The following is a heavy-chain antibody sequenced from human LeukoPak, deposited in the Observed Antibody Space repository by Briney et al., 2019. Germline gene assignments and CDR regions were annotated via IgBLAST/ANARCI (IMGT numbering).Heavy chain of an antibody. V-gene: IGHV4-59*01. J-gene: IGHJ4*02. CDR3: ARDPTY. Sequence: PSETLSLTCTVSGDSINSYYWTWIRQAPGKGLEWIGYIYYTGSTNYSPSLKSRVSISIDPSKNQFSLKLTSVTAADTAVYYCARDPTYWGQGILVPVSS. CDR1: GDSINSYY. CDR2: IYYTGST.